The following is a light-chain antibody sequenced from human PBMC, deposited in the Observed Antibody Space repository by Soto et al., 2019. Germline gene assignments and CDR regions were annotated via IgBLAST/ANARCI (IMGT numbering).Light chain of an antibody. Sequence: EKVLKKSLGAMSLYLGDRATISCRASQSFSSIYLAWYQQKPGQAPRLLIYGASSRATGIPDRFSGSGSGTDFTLTISELEPEYFALCYCQLYGISPATFAHGTRLEIK. CDR3: QLYGISPAT. CDR1: QSFSSIY. J-gene: IGKJ5*01. V-gene: IGKV3-20*01. CDR2: GAS.